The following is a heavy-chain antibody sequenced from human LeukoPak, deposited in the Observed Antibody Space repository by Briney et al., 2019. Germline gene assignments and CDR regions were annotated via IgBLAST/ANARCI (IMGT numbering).Heavy chain of an antibody. V-gene: IGHV4-38-2*01. Sequence: SETLSLPCAVSGYSISSGYYWGWIRQPPGKGLEGIGSICHSGSTYYNPSLKSRVTISVDTSKNQFSLKLSSVTAADTAVYYCHIGYCSSTSCSAYSNYADYWGQGTLVTVSS. CDR3: HIGYCSSTSCSAYSNYADY. J-gene: IGHJ4*02. CDR2: ICHSGST. D-gene: IGHD2-2*01. CDR1: GYSISSGYY.